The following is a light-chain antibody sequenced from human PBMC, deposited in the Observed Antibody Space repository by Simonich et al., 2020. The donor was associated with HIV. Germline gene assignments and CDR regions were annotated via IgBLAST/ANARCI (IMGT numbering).Light chain of an antibody. CDR1: QSISSW. CDR3: QQYYRSLLT. J-gene: IGKJ4*01. V-gene: IGKV1-5*03. Sequence: DIQTTHSPSTLSASVGDRVTVTCRASQSISSWLAWYQQKPGKAPKLLIYKASSLESGVQSRFRGSGSGTEYTLTISSLQPEDFATYYCQQYYRSLLTLDRGTKLEIK. CDR2: KAS.